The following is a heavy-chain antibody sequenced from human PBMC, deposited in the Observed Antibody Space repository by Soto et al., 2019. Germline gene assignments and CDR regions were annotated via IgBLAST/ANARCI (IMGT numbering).Heavy chain of an antibody. D-gene: IGHD5-12*01. V-gene: IGHV3-23*01. CDR2: ISGSGGST. CDR1: GLTFSSYA. CDR3: AKPLRDGYNYDAFDI. J-gene: IGHJ3*02. Sequence: GGSLRLSCAAPGLTFSSYAMSWVRQAPGKGLEWVSAISGSGGSTYYADSVKGRFTISRDNSKNTLYLQMNSLRAEDTAVYYCAKPLRDGYNYDAFDIWGKGTMVTVSS.